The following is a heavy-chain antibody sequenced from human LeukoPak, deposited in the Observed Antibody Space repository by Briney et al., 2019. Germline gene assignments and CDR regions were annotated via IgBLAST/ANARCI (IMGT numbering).Heavy chain of an antibody. V-gene: IGHV3-64*01. CDR1: GFTFSSYP. CDR3: ARAGGVWGSYRYYDY. Sequence: GGSLRLSCAASGFTFSSYPMHWVRQAPGKGLEYVSAISSNGGSTYYANSVKGRFTISRDNSKNTLYLQMGSLRAEDMAVYYCARAGGVWGSYRYYDYWGQGTLVTVSS. D-gene: IGHD3-16*02. CDR2: ISSNGGST. J-gene: IGHJ4*02.